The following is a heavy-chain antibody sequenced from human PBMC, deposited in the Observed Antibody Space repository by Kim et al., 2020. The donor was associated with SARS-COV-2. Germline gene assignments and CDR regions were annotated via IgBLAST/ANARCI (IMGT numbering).Heavy chain of an antibody. CDR3: AKNRN. V-gene: IGHV3-7*03. J-gene: IGHJ4*02. Sequence: IKEEGGQNYYLETAKGRFTISRENAKNSLYLQMNSVRAEATAMYYCAKNRNWGQGTLVTVSS. CDR2: IKEEGGQN.